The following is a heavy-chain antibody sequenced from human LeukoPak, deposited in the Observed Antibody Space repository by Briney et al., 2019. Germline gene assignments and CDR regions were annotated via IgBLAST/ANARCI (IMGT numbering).Heavy chain of an antibody. CDR2: ISSSSSYI. Sequence: GGSLRLSCAASGFTFSSYSMNWVRQAPGKGLEWVSSISSSSSYIYYADSVKGRFTISRDNAKNSLYLQMNSLRAEDTAVYYCARGVSYYYYYYGMDVWGQGTTVTVSS. J-gene: IGHJ6*02. V-gene: IGHV3-21*04. CDR1: GFTFSSYS. CDR3: ARGVSYYYYYYGMDV.